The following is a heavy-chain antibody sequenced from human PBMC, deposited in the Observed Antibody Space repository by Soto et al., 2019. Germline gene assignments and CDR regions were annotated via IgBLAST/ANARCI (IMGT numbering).Heavy chain of an antibody. V-gene: IGHV6-1*01. CDR3: ARDVAGSGFGL. CDR1: GDSVSSNTAA. Sequence: SQTLSLTCAISGDSVSSNTAAWNWIRSSPSRGLEWLGRTYYRSNWRHDYAVSVKSRITVNPDTSKNHFSLQLNSVTPDDTAVYYCARDVAGSGFGLWGQGTLVTVSS. J-gene: IGHJ4*02. D-gene: IGHD6-19*01. CDR2: TYYRSNWRH.